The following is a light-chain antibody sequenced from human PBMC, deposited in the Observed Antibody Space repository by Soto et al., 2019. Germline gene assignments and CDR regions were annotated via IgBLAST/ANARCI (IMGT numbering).Light chain of an antibody. J-gene: IGKJ1*01. CDR3: QDYGTSAPWT. Sequence: VLTQSPGTLSLSPGERTTLSCRASQNIRGNELAWYQQKPGQPPRLLIYRGSSRAPGIPDRFSGRGSGTEFTVTISRLEPEDFGVYYCQDYGTSAPWTFGQGTRVEIK. V-gene: IGKV3-20*01. CDR2: RGS. CDR1: QNIRGNE.